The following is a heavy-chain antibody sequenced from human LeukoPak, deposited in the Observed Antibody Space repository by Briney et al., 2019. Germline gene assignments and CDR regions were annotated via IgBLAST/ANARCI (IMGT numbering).Heavy chain of an antibody. Sequence: PSETLSLTCNVSGASISSYYWSWLRQSPGTGLEWIGCIHYSGSTNYSPSLKSRVTISVDTSKNQFSLKLNSVTATDTAVYYCARHYGPWGQGTLVTVSS. CDR3: ARHYGP. CDR1: GASISSYY. V-gene: IGHV4-59*08. J-gene: IGHJ4*02. D-gene: IGHD3-10*01. CDR2: IHYSGST.